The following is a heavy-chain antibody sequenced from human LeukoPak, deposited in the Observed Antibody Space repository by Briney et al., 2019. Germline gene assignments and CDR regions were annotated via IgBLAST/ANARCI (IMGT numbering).Heavy chain of an antibody. V-gene: IGHV4-39*01. Sequence: PSETLSLTCTVSGGSISSSTNYWGWVRQPPGKGLECIGSIFHSGTTYYNPSLKSRVTISVDTSKNQFSLKLSSVTAADTAVYYCARHEEEDGYNAKTFDYWGQGTLVTVSS. CDR2: IFHSGTT. CDR1: GGSISSSTNY. D-gene: IGHD5-24*01. CDR3: ARHEEEDGYNAKTFDY. J-gene: IGHJ4*02.